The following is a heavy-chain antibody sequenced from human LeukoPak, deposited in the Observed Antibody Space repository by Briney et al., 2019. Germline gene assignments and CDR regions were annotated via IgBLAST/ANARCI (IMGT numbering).Heavy chain of an antibody. D-gene: IGHD6-19*01. V-gene: IGHV1-2*02. CDR2: INPNSGGT. CDR3: ARDTSSGWFSNPHFDY. Sequence: GASVKVSCKASGYTFTGYYMHWVRQAPGQGLEWMGWINPNSGGTNYAQKFQGRVTMTRDTSISTAYMELSRLRSDDTAVYYCARDTSSGWFSNPHFDYWGQGTLVTVSS. CDR1: GYTFTGYY. J-gene: IGHJ4*02.